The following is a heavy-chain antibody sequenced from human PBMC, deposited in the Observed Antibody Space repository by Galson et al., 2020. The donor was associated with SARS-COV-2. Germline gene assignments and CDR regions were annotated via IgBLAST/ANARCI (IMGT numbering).Heavy chain of an antibody. Sequence: QAGGSLRLSCAASGFTFSSYAMHWVRQAPGKGLEWVAVISYDGSNKYYADSVKGRFTISRDNSKNTLYLQMNSLRAEDTAVYYCARSGSGSYLGWFDPWGQGTLVTVSS. CDR1: GFTFSSYA. CDR2: ISYDGSNK. D-gene: IGHD1-26*01. V-gene: IGHV3-30*04. CDR3: ARSGSGSYLGWFDP. J-gene: IGHJ5*02.